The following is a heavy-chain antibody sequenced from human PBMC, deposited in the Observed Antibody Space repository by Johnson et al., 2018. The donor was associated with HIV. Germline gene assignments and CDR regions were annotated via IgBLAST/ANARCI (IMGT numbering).Heavy chain of an antibody. CDR3: AKDRYSYGSGAGIDAFDI. CDR1: GFTVSSNY. J-gene: IGHJ3*02. Sequence: VQLVESGGGVVQPGRSLRLSCAASGFTVSSNYMSWVRQAPGKGLEWVSGINWNGDSTGYADSVKGRFTISRDNAKNSLYLQMNSLRTEDTALYYCAKDRYSYGSGAGIDAFDIWGQGTMVTVSS. D-gene: IGHD3-10*01. V-gene: IGHV3-20*04. CDR2: INWNGDST.